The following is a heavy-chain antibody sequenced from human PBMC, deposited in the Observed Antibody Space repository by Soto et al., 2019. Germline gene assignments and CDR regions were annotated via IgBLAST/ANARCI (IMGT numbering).Heavy chain of an antibody. CDR3: AKTLYGGATV. CDR1: GFTFSTYA. J-gene: IGHJ4*02. V-gene: IGHV3-23*01. CDR2: ITGSGTGI. D-gene: IGHD4-17*01. Sequence: LLLESEGGLEHPGGSLRLACVASGFTFSTYAMSWVRQAPGKGLEWVSRITGSGTGINNADSVKGRFTISRDNSKNTVYLQMSSLRVEDTAVYYSAKTLYGGATVWGQGTLVTVSS.